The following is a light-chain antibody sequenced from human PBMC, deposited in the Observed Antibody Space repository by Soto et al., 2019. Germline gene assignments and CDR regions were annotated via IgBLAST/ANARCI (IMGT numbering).Light chain of an antibody. CDR2: GAS. CDR3: QQYMSSVT. Sequence: EIVLTQSPATLSVSPGERATLSCRASQSVGNNFAWYQQKPGQAPRLLIYGASKRATGIPDRFSGSGSGTDFTLIISRLEPEDFAVYYCQQYMSSVTFGQGTKVEIK. CDR1: QSVGNN. J-gene: IGKJ1*01. V-gene: IGKV3D-15*01.